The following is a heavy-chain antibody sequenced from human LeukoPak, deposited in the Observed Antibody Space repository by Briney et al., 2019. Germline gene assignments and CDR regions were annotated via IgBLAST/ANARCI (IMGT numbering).Heavy chain of an antibody. CDR2: INSDGSSA. Sequence: GGSLRLSCAASGFTFTTYWIHWVRQAPGKGLVWVSHINSDGSSATYADSVKGRLTISRDNAKNTVYLQMNSLRAEDTAVYYCAREGVGCFDYWGQGALVTVSS. V-gene: IGHV3-74*01. CDR1: GFTFTTYW. J-gene: IGHJ4*02. D-gene: IGHD6-19*01. CDR3: AREGVGCFDY.